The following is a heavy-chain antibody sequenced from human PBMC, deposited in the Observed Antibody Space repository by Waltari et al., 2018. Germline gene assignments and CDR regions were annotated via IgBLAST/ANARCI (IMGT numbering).Heavy chain of an antibody. Sequence: QVHLVQSGAEVKKPGASVKVSCKVSGSTLIESFMHWVRQSPGKGLDWMGGCDPEDGETIYAQKFQGRVTMTDDTSTDTAYMELSSLRSEDTAVYYCATARIFGVVRHYFYYGLDVWGPGTTVTVSS. D-gene: IGHD3-3*01. CDR1: GSTLIESF. V-gene: IGHV1-24*01. CDR3: ATARIFGVVRHYFYYGLDV. CDR2: CDPEDGET. J-gene: IGHJ6*02.